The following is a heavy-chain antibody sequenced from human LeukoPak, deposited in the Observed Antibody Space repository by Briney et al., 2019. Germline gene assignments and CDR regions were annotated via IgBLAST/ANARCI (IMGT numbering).Heavy chain of an antibody. J-gene: IGHJ4*02. V-gene: IGHV3-23*01. CDR1: GFSFSTYA. CDR3: AKQTRTTTAPDY. Sequence: PGGSLRLSSAASGFSFSTYAMSWVRQAPGKGLEWVSTISGSGDNTYYADSLKGRFTISRDSSKNTLYLQMNSLRAEDTAVYYCAKQTRTTTAPDYWGQGTLVTVSS. D-gene: IGHD1-1*01. CDR2: ISGSGDNT.